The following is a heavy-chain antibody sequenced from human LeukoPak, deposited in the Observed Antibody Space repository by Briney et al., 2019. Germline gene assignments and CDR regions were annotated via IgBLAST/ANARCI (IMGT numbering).Heavy chain of an antibody. J-gene: IGHJ6*02. Sequence: GGSLRLSCAASGFTFSSYAMSWVRQAPGKGLEWVSGISGTGGSTDYADSVKGRFTISRDNSKNTLYLQMNSLRAEDTAVYYCARGNSGSSYVEYYYGMDVWGQGTTATVSS. CDR2: ISGTGGST. CDR3: ARGNSGSSYVEYYYGMDV. CDR1: GFTFSSYA. D-gene: IGHD1-26*01. V-gene: IGHV3-23*01.